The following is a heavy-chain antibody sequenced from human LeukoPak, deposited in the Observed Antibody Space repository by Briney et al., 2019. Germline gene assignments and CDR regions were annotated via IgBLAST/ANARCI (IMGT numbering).Heavy chain of an antibody. CDR2: IIPIFGTA. V-gene: IGHV1-69*06. Sequence: GASVKVSCKASGGTFSSYAISWVRQAPGEGLEWMGGIIPIFGTANYAQKFQGRVTITADKSTSTAYMELSSLRSEDTAVYYCASEYGSGSYYNAAIDIWGQGTMVTVSS. CDR1: GGTFSSYA. J-gene: IGHJ3*02. CDR3: ASEYGSGSYYNAAIDI. D-gene: IGHD3-10*01.